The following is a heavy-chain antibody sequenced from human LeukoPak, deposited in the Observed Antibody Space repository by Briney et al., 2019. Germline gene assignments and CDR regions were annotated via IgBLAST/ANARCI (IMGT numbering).Heavy chain of an antibody. CDR2: ISGSGGST. D-gene: IGHD3-22*01. CDR1: GFTFNSYA. J-gene: IGHJ3*02. CDR3: AKDKQDYYDSSTYFMAFDI. Sequence: GGSLRLSCAASGFTFNSYAMSWVRQAPGKGLEWVSAISGSGGSTYYADSVKGRFTISRDNSKNMLCLQMNSLRAEDTAVYYCAKDKQDYYDSSTYFMAFDIWGQGTMVTASS. V-gene: IGHV3-23*01.